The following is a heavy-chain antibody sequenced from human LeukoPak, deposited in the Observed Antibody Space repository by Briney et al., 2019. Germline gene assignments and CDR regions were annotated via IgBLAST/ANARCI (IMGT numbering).Heavy chain of an antibody. J-gene: IGHJ4*02. Sequence: ASVKVSCKASGYTFTDYYIHWVRQAPRRGFEWMGWINPTTGGTKYARKFQGRVTLTRDTSITAVYMELSRLRSDDTAVYYCASDRVVADYWGQGTLVTVSS. D-gene: IGHD3-22*01. V-gene: IGHV1-2*02. CDR3: ASDRVVADY. CDR2: INPTTGGT. CDR1: GYTFTDYY.